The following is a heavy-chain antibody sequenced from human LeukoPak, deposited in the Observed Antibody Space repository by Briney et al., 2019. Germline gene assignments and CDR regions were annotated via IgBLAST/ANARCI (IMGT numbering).Heavy chain of an antibody. Sequence: SQALSLSRVISGDSVSSNSAAWNWIRQSPSRGLEWLGRINYRYKRYNEYVVSVKSRITINPDTSKNQFPLQLNSVTPEDTAVYYCARGLRAVAGTSYWFDPWGQGTLVTVSS. J-gene: IGHJ5*02. V-gene: IGHV6-1*01. CDR2: INYRYKRYN. D-gene: IGHD6-19*01. CDR3: ARGLRAVAGTSYWFDP. CDR1: GDSVSSNSAA.